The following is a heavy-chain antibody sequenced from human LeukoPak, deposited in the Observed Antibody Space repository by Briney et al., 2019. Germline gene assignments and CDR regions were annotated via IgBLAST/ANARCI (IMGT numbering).Heavy chain of an antibody. V-gene: IGHV3-21*01. J-gene: IGHJ4*02. CDR1: GFTFNTYT. Sequence: GGSLRLSCAASGFTFNTYTMNWVRQTPGKGLEWVSSIGSISDYVSYADSVKGRFTISRGNAKSSVYLQMNSLRVEDMGVYYCGNSRGSYVWGQGTLVTVSS. D-gene: IGHD3-16*01. CDR3: GNSRGSYV. CDR2: IGSISDYV.